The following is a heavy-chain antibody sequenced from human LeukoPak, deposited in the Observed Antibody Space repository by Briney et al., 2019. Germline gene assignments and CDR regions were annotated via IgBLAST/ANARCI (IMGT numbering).Heavy chain of an antibody. CDR2: IYYSGST. Sequence: SETLSLTCTVSGGSISSFYWTRIRQPPGKGLEWIGYIYYSGSTNYNPSLKSRVTISVDTSKNQFSLKLSSVTAADTAVYYCARGGNKGGEYYCYYYMDVWGKGTTVTVSS. V-gene: IGHV4-59*01. CDR3: ARGGNKGGEYYCYYYMDV. J-gene: IGHJ6*03. D-gene: IGHD2/OR15-2a*01. CDR1: GGSISSFY.